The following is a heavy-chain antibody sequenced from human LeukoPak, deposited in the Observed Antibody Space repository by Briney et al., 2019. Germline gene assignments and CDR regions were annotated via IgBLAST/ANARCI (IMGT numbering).Heavy chain of an antibody. CDR3: AKDMRSSGYYYYMDV. Sequence: PGGSLRLSCAASGFTFSNYGMHWVRQAPGKGLEWVAFISYDGSNKFYADSVKGRFTISRDNSKNSLYLQMNSLRSEDTALYYCAKDMRSSGYYYYMDVWGKGTTVTVSS. V-gene: IGHV3-30*18. CDR2: ISYDGSNK. D-gene: IGHD3-22*01. CDR1: GFTFSNYG. J-gene: IGHJ6*03.